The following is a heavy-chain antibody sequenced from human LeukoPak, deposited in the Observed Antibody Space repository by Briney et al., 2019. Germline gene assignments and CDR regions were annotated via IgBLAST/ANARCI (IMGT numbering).Heavy chain of an antibody. CDR1: GFTVSSNY. CDR3: ARNLGASVVY. V-gene: IGHV3-66*01. CDR2: IYGGGNT. Sequence: GESLRLSCAASGFTVSSNYMTWVRQAPGKGLEWISVIYGGGNTYYADSVKGRFTISRDNPKNTLYLQMNSLRAEDTAVSYCARNLGASVVYWGQGTLVTVSS. D-gene: IGHD1-26*01. J-gene: IGHJ4*02.